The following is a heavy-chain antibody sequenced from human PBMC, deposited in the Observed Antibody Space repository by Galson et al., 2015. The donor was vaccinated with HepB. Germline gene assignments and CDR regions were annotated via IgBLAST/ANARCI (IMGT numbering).Heavy chain of an antibody. Sequence: SLRLSCAASGFTFISYAMSWVRQAPGKGLEWVSGIRGSGVSTDYADSVKRRFTISRDNSKNTLYLQMNSLRAEDTAVYYCAKGSGGATDFDYWGQGTLVPVSS. V-gene: IGHV3-23*01. CDR2: IRGSGVST. CDR3: AKGSGGATDFDY. J-gene: IGHJ4*02. D-gene: IGHD1-26*01. CDR1: GFTFISYA.